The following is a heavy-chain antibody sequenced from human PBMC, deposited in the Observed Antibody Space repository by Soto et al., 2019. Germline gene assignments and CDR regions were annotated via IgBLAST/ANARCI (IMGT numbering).Heavy chain of an antibody. CDR2: IYYSGST. CDR1: GGSISSGGYY. CDR3: ARDFGSSWYYFDY. D-gene: IGHD6-13*01. J-gene: IGHJ4*02. V-gene: IGHV4-31*03. Sequence: KPSETLSLTCTVSGGSISSGGYYWSWIRQHPGKGLEWIGYIYYSGSTYYNPSLKSRVTISVDTSKNQFSLKLSSVTAADTAVYYCARDFGSSWYYFDYWGQGTLVTVSS.